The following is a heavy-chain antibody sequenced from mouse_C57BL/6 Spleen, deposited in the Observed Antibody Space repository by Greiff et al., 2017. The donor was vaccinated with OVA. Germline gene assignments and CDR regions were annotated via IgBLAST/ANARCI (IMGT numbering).Heavy chain of an antibody. CDR2: IDPSDSYT. J-gene: IGHJ3*01. V-gene: IGHV1-69*01. D-gene: IGHD2-3*01. CDR3: ASVDGYSRFAY. CDR1: GYTFTSYW. Sequence: QVQLQQPGAELVMPGASVKLSCKASGYTFTSYWMHWVKQRPGQGLEWIGEIDPSDSYTNYNQKFKGKSTLTVDKSSSTAYMQLSSLTSEDSAVYYCASVDGYSRFAYWGQGTLVTVSA.